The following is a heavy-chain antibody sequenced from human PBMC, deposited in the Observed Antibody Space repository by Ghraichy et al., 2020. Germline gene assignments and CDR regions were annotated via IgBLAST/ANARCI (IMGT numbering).Heavy chain of an antibody. V-gene: IGHV3-30*18. CDR1: GFTFSNYG. Sequence: GSLRLSCAASGFTFSNYGMHWVRQAPGKGLEWVAHISYDGSYKYYGDSVKGRFTISRDNSKNTLYLQMNSLRPEDTAVYYWAKDLVARGDYWGQGTLVTVSP. CDR3: AKDLVARGDY. D-gene: IGHD2-21*01. J-gene: IGHJ4*02. CDR2: ISYDGSYK.